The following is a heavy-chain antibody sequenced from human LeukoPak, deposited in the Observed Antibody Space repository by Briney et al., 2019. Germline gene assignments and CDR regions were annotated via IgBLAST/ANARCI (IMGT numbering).Heavy chain of an antibody. CDR1: GFTFRSYG. D-gene: IGHD2-21*01. CDR3: TKDLNRACSGDCPSDY. CDR2: IRHDGTNK. Sequence: GESLRLSCAASGFTFRSYGMHWVRQAPGKGLEWVTFIRHDGTNKYYADSVKDRFTISRDNSKNTLYLQMSSLRVEDTALYYCTKDLNRACSGDCPSDYWGQGTLVTVSS. J-gene: IGHJ4*02. V-gene: IGHV3-30*02.